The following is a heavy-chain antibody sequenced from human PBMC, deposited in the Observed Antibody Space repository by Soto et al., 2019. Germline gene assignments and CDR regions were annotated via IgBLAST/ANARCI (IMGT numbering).Heavy chain of an antibody. CDR2: IIPILGIA. J-gene: IGHJ2*01. CDR1: GGTFSSYT. Sequence: QVQLVQSGAEVKKPGSSVKVSCKASGGTFSSYTISWVRQAPGQGLEWMGRIIPILGIANYAQKFQGRVTITADKSTSTAYMELSSLRSEDTAVYYCARAGMATDLGYFDLWGRGTLVTVSS. V-gene: IGHV1-69*02. CDR3: ARAGMATDLGYFDL. D-gene: IGHD5-12*01.